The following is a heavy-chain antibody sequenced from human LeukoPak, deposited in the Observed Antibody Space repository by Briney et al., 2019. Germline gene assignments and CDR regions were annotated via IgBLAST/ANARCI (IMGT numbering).Heavy chain of an antibody. CDR3: AKDPRPNYYDSSGYQAPRGY. Sequence: GGSLRLSCAASGFTFSSYAMSWVRQAPGKGLEWVSAISGSGGSTYYADSVKGRFTISRDNSKNTLYLQMNSLRAEDTAVYYCAKDPRPNYYDSSGYQAPRGYWGQGTLVTVSS. D-gene: IGHD3-22*01. V-gene: IGHV3-23*01. CDR1: GFTFSSYA. CDR2: ISGSGGST. J-gene: IGHJ4*02.